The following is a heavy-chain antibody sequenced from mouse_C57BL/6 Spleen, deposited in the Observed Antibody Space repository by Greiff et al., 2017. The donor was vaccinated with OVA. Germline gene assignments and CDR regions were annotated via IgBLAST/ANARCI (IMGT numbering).Heavy chain of an antibody. Sequence: EVKLVESGAELVRPGASVKLSCTASGFNIKDDYMHWVKQRPEQGLEWIGWIDPENGDTAYASQFQGKATITADTSSNTAYLQLSSLTSEDTAVYYCTTWGTWGTGTTVTVSS. CDR3: TTWGT. CDR2: IDPENGDT. D-gene: IGHD2-14*01. J-gene: IGHJ1*03. CDR1: GFNIKDDY. V-gene: IGHV14-4*01.